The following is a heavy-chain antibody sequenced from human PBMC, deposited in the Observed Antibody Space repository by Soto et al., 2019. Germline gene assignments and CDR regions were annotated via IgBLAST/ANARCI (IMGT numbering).Heavy chain of an antibody. CDR1: GFSLSTSGVG. D-gene: IGHD6-13*01. CDR2: IYWDDDK. Sequence: QITLKESGPTLVKPTQTLSLTCTFSGFSLSTSGVGVGWIRQPPGKAPEWLALIYWDDDKRYMKSRLTITKDTCKNQVVLTMTNMEPVDTATYYCAYMGAAAVGAFDIWGQGTMVTVSS. V-gene: IGHV2-5*02. CDR3: AYMGAAAVGAFDI. J-gene: IGHJ3*02.